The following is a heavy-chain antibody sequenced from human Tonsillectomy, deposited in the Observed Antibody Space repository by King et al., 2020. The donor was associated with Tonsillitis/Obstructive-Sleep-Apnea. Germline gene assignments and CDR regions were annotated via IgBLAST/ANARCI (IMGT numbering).Heavy chain of an antibody. V-gene: IGHV5-51*01. CDR2: IYPGDSDT. J-gene: IGHJ4*01. CDR1: GYSFTNQW. Sequence: VQLVQSGADVKKPGESLKISCKASGYSFTNQWIVWVRQMPGRGLEWMGIIYPGDSDTRYSPSFEGQVSISADKATNTVYLQWNILQASDTGIYYCAPHSLYETGIDYWGQGTLVTVSS. CDR3: APHSLYETGIDY. D-gene: IGHD5/OR15-5a*01.